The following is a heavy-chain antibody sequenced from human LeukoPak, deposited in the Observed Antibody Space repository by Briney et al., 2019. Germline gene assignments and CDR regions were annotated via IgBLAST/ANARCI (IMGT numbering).Heavy chain of an antibody. V-gene: IGHV3-21*01. CDR3: ARDHALYYYYYYMDV. CDR2: ISSSSSYI. D-gene: IGHD2-2*01. Sequence: GGSLRLSCAASGFTFSSYSMNWVRQAPGKGLEWVSSISSSSSYIYYADSVKGRFTISRDNAKNSLYLQMNSLRAEDTAVYYCARDHALYYYYYYMDVWGKGTTVTVSS. CDR1: GFTFSSYS. J-gene: IGHJ6*03.